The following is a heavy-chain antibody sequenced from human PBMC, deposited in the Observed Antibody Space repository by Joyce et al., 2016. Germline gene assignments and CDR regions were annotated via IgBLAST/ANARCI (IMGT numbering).Heavy chain of an antibody. V-gene: IGHV1-2*02. Sequence: QVQLVHSGAEVKKPGASVKVSCKASGYTFSDHYIHWVRQAPGKGLEWMGWINPKSGGTNYAEKFEGRVTMTRDTSISIVYMELSRLTSDDTAVYHCARGKAYYDYAWGSYRTFDYWGQGTLVTVSS. J-gene: IGHJ4*02. CDR3: ARGKAYYDYAWGSYRTFDY. D-gene: IGHD3-16*02. CDR1: GYTFSDHY. CDR2: INPKSGGT.